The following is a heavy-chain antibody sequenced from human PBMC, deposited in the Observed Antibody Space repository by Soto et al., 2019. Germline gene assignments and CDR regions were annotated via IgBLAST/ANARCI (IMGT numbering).Heavy chain of an antibody. Sequence: QPGGSLRLSCAASGFTLSSYGMHWVRQAPGKGLEWVAVIWYDGSNKYYADSVKGRFTISRDNSKNTLYLQMNSLRAEDTAVYYCARDTLRTSGFDYWGQGTLVTVSS. J-gene: IGHJ4*02. CDR1: GFTLSSYG. D-gene: IGHD2-2*01. V-gene: IGHV3-33*01. CDR3: ARDTLRTSGFDY. CDR2: IWYDGSNK.